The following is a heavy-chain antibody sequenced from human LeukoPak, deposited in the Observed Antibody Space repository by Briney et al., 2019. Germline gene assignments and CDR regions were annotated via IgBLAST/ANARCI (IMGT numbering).Heavy chain of an antibody. V-gene: IGHV5-51*01. CDR2: IYPGDSAT. CDR1: GSIFTSYW. Sequence: GAALEISCAGSGSIFTSYWIGWGRQLPGKGLGGMGTIYPGDSATRESPSFQGQITISADKSISTAYRQWSSLKASDTAMYYCAIVVPAAILRGYYFDYWGRGTLITVSS. J-gene: IGHJ4*02. CDR3: AIVVPAAILRGYYFDY. D-gene: IGHD2-2*02.